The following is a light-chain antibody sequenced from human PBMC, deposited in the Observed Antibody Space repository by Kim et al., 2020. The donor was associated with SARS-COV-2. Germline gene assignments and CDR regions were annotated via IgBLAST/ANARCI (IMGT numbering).Light chain of an antibody. CDR3: QQYQTYPWT. J-gene: IGKJ1*01. CDR2: KAS. CDR1: QSIGSL. V-gene: IGKV1-5*03. Sequence: DIQMTQSPSTLSASVGDRVIITCRASQSIGSLLAWYQQKAGKAPKLLIYKASNLQSGVPSRFSGSGSGTEFTLTFSSLQPDDFATYYCQQYQTYPWTFGHGTKVDIK.